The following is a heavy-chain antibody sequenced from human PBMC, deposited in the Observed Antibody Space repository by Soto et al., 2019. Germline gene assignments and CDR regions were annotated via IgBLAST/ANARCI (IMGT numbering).Heavy chain of an antibody. V-gene: IGHV5-51*01. J-gene: IGHJ5*02. CDR3: ARPPLPCYSILFNS. CDR1: GNIFIDYW. Sequence: GDSLEISYKASGNIFIDYWVGGVRQMPGKGLEWRGILYPRDSDTRYSPSFQGQVTISADRSTGTAFRQWRSLKASDTALYHSARPPLPCYSILFNSWGQGTLVTVSS. CDR2: LYPRDSDT. D-gene: IGHD2-15*01.